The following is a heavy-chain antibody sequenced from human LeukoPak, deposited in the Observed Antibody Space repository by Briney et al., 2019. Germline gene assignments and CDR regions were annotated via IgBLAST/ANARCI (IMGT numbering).Heavy chain of an antibody. CDR1: GGSINDYY. Sequence: SETLSLMCSVSGGSINDYYWNWIRQPAGKGLEWIGRFYSSGGTYYNPTLKSPVTISVDKSKNQLSLNLRSVTAADTAVYYCARGSFGHFDRWGQGTLGTVSS. D-gene: IGHD5-18*01. J-gene: IGHJ4*02. CDR3: ARGSFGHFDR. CDR2: FYSSGGT. V-gene: IGHV4-4*07.